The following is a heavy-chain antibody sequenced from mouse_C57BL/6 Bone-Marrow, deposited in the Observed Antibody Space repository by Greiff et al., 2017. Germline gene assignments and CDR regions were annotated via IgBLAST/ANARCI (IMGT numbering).Heavy chain of an antibody. CDR1: GFTFSDYY. V-gene: IGHV5-12*01. CDR2: ISNGGGST. Sequence: EVMLVESGGGLVQPGGSLKLSCAASGFTFSDYYMYWVRQTPEKRLEWVAYISNGGGSTYYPDTVKGRFTISRDNAKNTLYLQMSRLKSEDTAMYYCARRENYGLYFDYWGQGTTLTVSS. J-gene: IGHJ2*01. CDR3: ARRENYGLYFDY. D-gene: IGHD1-1*01.